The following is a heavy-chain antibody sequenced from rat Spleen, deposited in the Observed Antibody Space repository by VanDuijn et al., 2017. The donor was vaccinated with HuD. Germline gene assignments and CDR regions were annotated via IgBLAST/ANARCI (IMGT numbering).Heavy chain of an antibody. J-gene: IGHJ3*01. CDR2: ISHDGSRT. CDR3: TRLYYSNWFAY. D-gene: IGHD1-1*01. CDR1: GFTFSDNY. Sequence: EVQLVESDGGLVQPGRSLKLSCAVSGFTFSDNYMAWFRQAPTKGLEWVATISHDGSRTYYRDTEKGRFTISRDNAKSTLYLQMDSLRSEDTATYYCTRLYYSNWFAYWGQGTLVTVSS. V-gene: IGHV5-29*01.